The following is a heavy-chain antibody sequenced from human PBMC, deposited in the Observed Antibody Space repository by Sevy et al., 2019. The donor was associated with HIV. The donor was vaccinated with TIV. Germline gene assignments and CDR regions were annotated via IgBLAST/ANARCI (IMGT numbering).Heavy chain of an antibody. D-gene: IGHD3-3*01. Sequence: GESLKISCAASEFTFSSYWMHWVRQAPGKGLVWVSRINSDGRSTTYADSVKGRFTISRDNAKNTLYLQMNSLRAEDMAVYYCAREVGFWSGYHMDYYYSMDVWGQGTTVTVSS. CDR2: INSDGRST. CDR3: AREVGFWSGYHMDYYYSMDV. J-gene: IGHJ6*02. V-gene: IGHV3-74*03. CDR1: EFTFSSYW.